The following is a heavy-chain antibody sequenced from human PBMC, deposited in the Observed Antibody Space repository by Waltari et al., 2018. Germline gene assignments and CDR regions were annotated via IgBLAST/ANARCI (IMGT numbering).Heavy chain of an antibody. J-gene: IGHJ4*02. Sequence: QVQLQESGPGLVRPSQTLSLTCTVTGGSVSDGSYAWSWIRQPAEKGLEWVGHIYTSWSTDYTPSLKSRLTISLGTSKSQFSLTLRSGTAADTAVYYCARAPYRVSFSFDSWGQGILVTVSS. CDR2: IYTSWST. V-gene: IGHV4-61*09. D-gene: IGHD3-16*02. CDR3: ARAPYRVSFSFDS. CDR1: GGSVSDGSYA.